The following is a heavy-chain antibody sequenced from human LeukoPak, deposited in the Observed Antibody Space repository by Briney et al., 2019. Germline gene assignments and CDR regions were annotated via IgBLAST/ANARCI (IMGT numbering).Heavy chain of an antibody. CDR1: GFTFSDYY. CDR3: ARGLATIPFDY. D-gene: IGHD5-24*01. J-gene: IGHJ4*02. CDR2: ISSSGSTI. V-gene: IGHV3-11*04. Sequence: GGSLRLSCAASGFTFSDYYMTWIRQAPGKGLEWVSHISSSGSTIYYTDSVKGRFTISRDNAKNSLYLQMNSLRAEDTAVFYCARGLATIPFDYWGQGTLVTVSS.